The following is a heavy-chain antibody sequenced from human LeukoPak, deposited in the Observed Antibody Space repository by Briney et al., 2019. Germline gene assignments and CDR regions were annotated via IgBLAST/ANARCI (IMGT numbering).Heavy chain of an antibody. CDR3: AKEPNYYDSSGYYGNWFDP. J-gene: IGHJ5*02. D-gene: IGHD3-22*01. V-gene: IGHV3-23*01. Sequence: GGSLRLSCAASGFTFSSYAMSWVRQAPGRGLEWVSAISGSGGSAYYADSVKGRFTISRDNSKNTLYLQMNSLRAEDTAVYYCAKEPNYYDSSGYYGNWFDPWGQGTLVTVSS. CDR1: GFTFSSYA. CDR2: ISGSGGSA.